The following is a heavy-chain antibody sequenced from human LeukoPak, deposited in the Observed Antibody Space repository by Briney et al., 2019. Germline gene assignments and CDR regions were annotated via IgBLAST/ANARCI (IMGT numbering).Heavy chain of an antibody. V-gene: IGHV4-59*11. Sequence: PSETLSLTCTVDAGSISSHYWSWIRQSPGNGLEWIGYISYIGSTNYSPSLKSRLTISIDTSKNQFSLRLSSVTAADTAVYFCAGDQLALNALDMWGQGTMVTVSS. CDR1: AGSISSHY. D-gene: IGHD1-1*01. CDR3: AGDQLALNALDM. CDR2: ISYIGST. J-gene: IGHJ3*02.